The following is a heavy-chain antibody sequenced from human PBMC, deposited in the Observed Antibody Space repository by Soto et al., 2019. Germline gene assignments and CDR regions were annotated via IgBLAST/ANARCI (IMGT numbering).Heavy chain of an antibody. CDR2: IRGKTNSYAT. V-gene: IGHV3-73*02. D-gene: IGHD6-19*01. CDR3: PSPAGASY. Sequence: EVQLVESGGGLVQPGGSLKVSCAASGFTFSDSAMHWVRQASGKGLEWVGRIRGKTNSYATTYAASLKGRFTISRDDSKSTTYRQMNSLKAEDTAVYYCPSPAGASYWGQGTLVTVSS. J-gene: IGHJ4*02. CDR1: GFTFSDSA.